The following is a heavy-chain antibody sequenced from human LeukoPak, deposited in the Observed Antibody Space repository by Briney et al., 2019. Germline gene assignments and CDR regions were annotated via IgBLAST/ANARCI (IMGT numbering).Heavy chain of an antibody. Sequence: ASVKVSCKVSGYTLTELSMHWVRQAPGKGLEWMGGFDPEDGETIYAQKFQGRVTMTEDTSTDTAYMELSSLRSEDTAVYYCATYRYQLFLELPPPAFDIWGQGTMVTVSS. D-gene: IGHD1-7*01. CDR2: FDPEDGET. CDR1: GYTLTELS. V-gene: IGHV1-24*01. CDR3: ATYRYQLFLELPPPAFDI. J-gene: IGHJ3*02.